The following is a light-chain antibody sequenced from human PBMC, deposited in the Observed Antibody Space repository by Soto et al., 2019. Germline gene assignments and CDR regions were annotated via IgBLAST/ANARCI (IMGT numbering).Light chain of an antibody. V-gene: IGKV3-15*01. CDR2: DAS. Sequence: EIVMTQSPGTLSVSPVERATLFCRASQSVRSSLAWYQQKPGQAPRLFIYDASTRATGIPARFSGSGSGTEFTLTISSLQSEDFAVYYCQQYNSWPETFGQGPRWIS. J-gene: IGKJ1*01. CDR3: QQYNSWPET. CDR1: QSVRSS.